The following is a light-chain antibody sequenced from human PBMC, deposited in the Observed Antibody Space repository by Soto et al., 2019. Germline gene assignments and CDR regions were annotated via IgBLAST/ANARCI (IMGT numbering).Light chain of an antibody. J-gene: IGKJ2*01. Sequence: DVVMTQSPLSLPVTLGQPASISCRSSQSPLYSDGNTYLSWFHQRPGQSPRRLIYKVSNRDSGVPDRFSGSGSGTDFTLPINRVEAEDVGVYYCMQGTHWPYTFGQGTKLEIK. CDR1: QSPLYSDGNTY. V-gene: IGKV2-30*01. CDR3: MQGTHWPYT. CDR2: KVS.